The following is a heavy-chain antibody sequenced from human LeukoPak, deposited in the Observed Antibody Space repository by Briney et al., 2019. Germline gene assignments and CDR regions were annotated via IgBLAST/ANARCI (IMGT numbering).Heavy chain of an antibody. CDR3: ARDGRYGDQVRFDI. V-gene: IGHV1-69*05. D-gene: IGHD4-17*01. CDR2: IVPIFGTA. CDR1: GGTFSSYA. J-gene: IGHJ3*02. Sequence: SVKVSCKASGGTFSSYAISWVRQAPGQGLEWMGGIVPIFGTANYAQKFQGRVTITTDESTSTAYMELSSLRSEDTAVYYCARDGRYGDQVRFDIWGQGSMVTVSS.